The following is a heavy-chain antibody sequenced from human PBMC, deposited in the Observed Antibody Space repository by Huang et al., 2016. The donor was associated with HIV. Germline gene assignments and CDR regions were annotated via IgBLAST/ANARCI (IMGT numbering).Heavy chain of an antibody. CDR2: SGGKSGDI. CDR1: GFAFSQYA. V-gene: IGHV3-9*01. D-gene: IGHD2-8*01. Sequence: VQLVESGGGLVQPGWSLRLSCAASGFAFSQYAVHWVRQSPGKGLGWVSGSGGKSGDIAYAASVRGRFVISRDNAKKSLYLKMNGLRLEDTALYFCVIMDDYFDYWGQGVLVGVSS. CDR3: VIMDDYFDY. J-gene: IGHJ4*02.